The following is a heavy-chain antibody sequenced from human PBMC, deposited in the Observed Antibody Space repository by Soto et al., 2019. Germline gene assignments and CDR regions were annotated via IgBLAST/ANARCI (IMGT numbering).Heavy chain of an antibody. Sequence: ASVKVSCKASGYTFTRSGINWVRQAPGQGLEYMGWVSTENRNAGYAPQFRGRVSMTADTSINTVYLELSALTYEDTAVYYCEVTTGYWGQGTMVTSPQ. CDR1: GYTFTRSG. CDR2: VSTENRNA. D-gene: IGHD4-17*01. V-gene: IGHV1-8*01. J-gene: IGHJ4*02. CDR3: EVTTGY.